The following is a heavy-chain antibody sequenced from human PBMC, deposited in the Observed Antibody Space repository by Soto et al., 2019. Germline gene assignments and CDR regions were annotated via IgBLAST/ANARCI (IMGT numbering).Heavy chain of an antibody. J-gene: IGHJ5*02. D-gene: IGHD3-3*01. V-gene: IGHV4-34*01. Sequence: PSETLSLTCAVYGGSFSGYYWSWIRQPPGKGLEWIGEINHSGSTNYNPSLKSRVTISVGTSKNQFSLKLSSVTAADTAVYYCARGPRTIFGVVIHWFDPWGQGTLVTVSS. CDR2: INHSGST. CDR3: ARGPRTIFGVVIHWFDP. CDR1: GGSFSGYY.